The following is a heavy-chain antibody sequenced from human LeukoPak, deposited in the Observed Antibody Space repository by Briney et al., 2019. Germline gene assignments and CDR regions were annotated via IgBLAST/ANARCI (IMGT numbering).Heavy chain of an antibody. CDR2: INHSGST. D-gene: IGHD1-26*01. V-gene: IGHV4-34*01. CDR3: ATGREDFDY. Sequence: KPSETLSLTCAVSGGSFSGYYWSWIRQPPGKGLEWIGEINHSGSTNYNPSLKSRVTISVDTSKNQFSLKLSSVTAADTAVYYCATGREDFDYWGQGTLVTVSS. J-gene: IGHJ4*02. CDR1: GGSFSGYY.